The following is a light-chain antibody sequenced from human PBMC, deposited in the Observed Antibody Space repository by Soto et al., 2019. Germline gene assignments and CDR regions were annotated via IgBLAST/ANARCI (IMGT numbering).Light chain of an antibody. Sequence: DIHMLPLPSTLSGSVVYRVTSPFRASQTISSWLAWYQQKKGKAPKLLIYKASTLKSGVLSRFSGSGSGKEVNLTISSLQPDEFATYYCQHYNSYSETFGQGTKGEIK. J-gene: IGKJ1*01. CDR1: QTISSW. V-gene: IGKV1-5*03. CDR2: KAS. CDR3: QHYNSYSET.